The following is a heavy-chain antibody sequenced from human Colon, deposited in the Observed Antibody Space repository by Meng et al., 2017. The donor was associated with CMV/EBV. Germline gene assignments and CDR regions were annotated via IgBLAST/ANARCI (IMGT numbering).Heavy chain of an antibody. CDR1: GFTFSNYE. CDR3: ASTGPLYGLYFCY. V-gene: IGHV3-48*03. D-gene: IGHD2-8*01. Sequence: GESLKISCAASGFTFSNYEMNWVRQAPGKGLEWLSFITSSGGTIYYADSVKGRFTIFRDNAKNSVYLQMNSLRAEDTAVYYCASTGPLYGLYFCYWGQGTLVTVSS. CDR2: ITSSGGTI. J-gene: IGHJ4*02.